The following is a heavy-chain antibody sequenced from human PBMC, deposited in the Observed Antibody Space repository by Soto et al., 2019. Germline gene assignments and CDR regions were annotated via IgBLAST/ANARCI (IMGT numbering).Heavy chain of an antibody. J-gene: IGHJ4*02. Sequence: SLRLSCAASGFTFISYAMHWVRQAPGKGLEWVAVISYDESDKYYADSLKGRFTISRDNSKNTLYLQMNSLRGEDTAVYYCARDLSVAGPDYWGQGTLVTVS. D-gene: IGHD6-19*01. CDR2: ISYDESDK. CDR1: GFTFISYA. CDR3: ARDLSVAGPDY. V-gene: IGHV3-30*03.